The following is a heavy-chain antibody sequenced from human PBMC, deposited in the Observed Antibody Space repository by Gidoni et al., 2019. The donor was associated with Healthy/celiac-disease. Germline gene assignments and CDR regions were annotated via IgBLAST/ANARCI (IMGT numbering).Heavy chain of an antibody. Sequence: QVQLQQWGAGLLKPSETLSLTCAVYGGSFSAYYWSWIRQPPGKGLEWIGEINHRGSTNYNPSLKSRVTISVDTSKNQFSLKLSSVTAADTAVYYCARGLRSSRRTNWFDPWGQGTLVTVSS. CDR2: INHRGST. CDR3: ARGLRSSRRTNWFDP. V-gene: IGHV4-34*01. CDR1: GGSFSAYY. J-gene: IGHJ5*02.